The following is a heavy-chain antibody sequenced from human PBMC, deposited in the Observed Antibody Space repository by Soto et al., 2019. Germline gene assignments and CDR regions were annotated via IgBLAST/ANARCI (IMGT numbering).Heavy chain of an antibody. J-gene: IGHJ4*02. CDR2: INPASGNT. D-gene: IGHD6-19*01. CDR1: GYTCLHHA. Sequence: GVPLKVADKGSGYTCLHHAIHWVRKATGQRPEWMGLINPASGNTQYSQKFQGRFTITRDTSASTAYMELSSLRSEDTAVYFCSRTGYSTGLDFYFDYWAQGSLVTVS. V-gene: IGHV1-3*01. CDR3: SRTGYSTGLDFYFDY.